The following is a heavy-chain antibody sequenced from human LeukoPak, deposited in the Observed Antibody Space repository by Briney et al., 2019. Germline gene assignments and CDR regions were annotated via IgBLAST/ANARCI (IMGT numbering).Heavy chain of an antibody. V-gene: IGHV4-39*07. Sequence: SETLSLTCTVSGGSISSSSYYWGWIRQPPGKGLEWIGSIYYSGSTYYNPSLKSRVTISVDTSKNQFSLKLSSVTAADTAVYYCARQTGSGLFTLPGGQGTLVTVSS. D-gene: IGHD3/OR15-3a*01. CDR3: ARQTGSGLFTLP. CDR2: IYYSGST. J-gene: IGHJ4*02. CDR1: GGSISSSSYY.